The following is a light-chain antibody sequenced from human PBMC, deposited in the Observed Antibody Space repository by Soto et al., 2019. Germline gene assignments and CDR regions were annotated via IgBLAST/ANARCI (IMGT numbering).Light chain of an antibody. CDR3: QQYNNYPWT. CDR1: QSISNW. J-gene: IGKJ1*01. V-gene: IGKV1-5*01. Sequence: DIQMTQSPSTLSASVGDRVTITCRASQSISNWLAWYQQKPGKAPKLLIYDASSLASGVPSRFSGSGSGTEFTLTISSLQPDDFATYYCQQYNNYPWTCGQGTKVQI. CDR2: DAS.